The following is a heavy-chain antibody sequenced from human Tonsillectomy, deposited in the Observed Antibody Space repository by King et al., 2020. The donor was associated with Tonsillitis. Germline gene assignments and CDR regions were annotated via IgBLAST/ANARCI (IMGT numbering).Heavy chain of an antibody. D-gene: IGHD3-22*01. V-gene: IGHV3-30*18. CDR3: AKDKRNYYDSSGYYYVYGMDV. CDR1: GFTFSSYG. CDR2: ISFDGSNK. J-gene: IGHJ6*02. Sequence: VQLVESGGGVVQPGRSLRLSCAASGFTFSSYGTHWVRQAPGAGLGWVAVISFDGSNKYFADSVKGRFTISRDNSKNTLYLQMNSLRAEDTAVYYCAKDKRNYYDSSGYYYVYGMDVWGQGTTVTVSS.